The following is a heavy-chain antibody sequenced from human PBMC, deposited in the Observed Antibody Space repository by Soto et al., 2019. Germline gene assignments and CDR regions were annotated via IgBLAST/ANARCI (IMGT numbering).Heavy chain of an antibody. CDR1: GFPFSSYS. V-gene: IGHV3-21*01. CDR3: ARGPPMAIITIFAY. D-gene: IGHD3-10*02. CDR2: ISSSSYI. J-gene: IGHJ4*02. Sequence: EVQLVESGGGPVKPGGSLRLSCAASGFPFSSYSMNWVRQAPGKGLEWVSSISSSSYIYYADSLQGRFTISRDNAKNSLYLPMNSMRAEDTAVYYSARGPPMAIITIFAYWGPGTLVTVSS.